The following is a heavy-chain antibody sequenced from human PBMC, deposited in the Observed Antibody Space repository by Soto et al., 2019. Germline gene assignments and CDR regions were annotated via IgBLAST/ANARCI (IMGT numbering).Heavy chain of an antibody. J-gene: IGHJ4*02. D-gene: IGHD3-9*01. CDR1: GYTFSSYD. V-gene: IGHV1-8*01. CDR3: ARKGFLDWFLDF. Sequence: QVQLVQSGAEVKKPGASVKVSCKASGYTFSSYDITWVRQAAGQGLEWMGWVNPNSGDTDDAQKFQGRVTMTRETSRRTACMELSSLRSEDSAVYYCARKGFLDWFLDFWGQGTLVTVSS. CDR2: VNPNSGDT.